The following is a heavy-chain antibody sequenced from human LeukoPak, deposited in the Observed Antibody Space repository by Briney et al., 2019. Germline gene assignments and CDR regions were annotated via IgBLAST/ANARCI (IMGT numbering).Heavy chain of an antibody. D-gene: IGHD6-13*01. CDR2: IYASGST. CDR1: GASISSNNYY. CDR3: ARGSFSSSWYERLLDY. Sequence: SETLSLTCSVSGASISSNNYYWNWIRQPAGKGLEWIGHIYASGSTNYNPSFKSRVTISVDTSDNQFSLRLSSVTAADTAVYYCARGSFSSSWYERLLDYWGQGTLVTVSS. J-gene: IGHJ4*02. V-gene: IGHV4-61*09.